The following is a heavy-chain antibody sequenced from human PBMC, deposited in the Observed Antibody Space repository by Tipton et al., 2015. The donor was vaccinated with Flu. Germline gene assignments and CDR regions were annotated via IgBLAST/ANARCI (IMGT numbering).Heavy chain of an antibody. CDR2: ISGSFDTI. J-gene: IGHJ4*02. CDR1: GFPFNNYE. CDR3: ARGWFSGCRDC. V-gene: IGHV3-48*03. Sequence: SLRLSCTTSGFPFNNYEMSWVRQAPGKGLEWISYISGSFDTIFYADSVKGRFTISRDNVKKSLYLQMNSLRAEDTGIYYCARGWFSGCRDCWGQGTLVSVSS. D-gene: IGHD1-26*01.